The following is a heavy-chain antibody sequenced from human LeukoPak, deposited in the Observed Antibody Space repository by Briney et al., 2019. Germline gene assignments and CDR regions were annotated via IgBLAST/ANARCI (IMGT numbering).Heavy chain of an antibody. Sequence: SETLSLTCAVYGGSFSGYYWSWIRQPPGKGLEWIGEINHSGSTNYNPSLKSRVTISVDTSKNQFSLKLSSVTAADTAVYYCATEAIVVPAAKGGSYYFDYWGQGTLVTVSS. CDR2: INHSGST. V-gene: IGHV4-34*01. CDR1: GGSFSGYY. CDR3: ATEAIVVPAAKGGSYYFDY. J-gene: IGHJ4*02. D-gene: IGHD2-2*01.